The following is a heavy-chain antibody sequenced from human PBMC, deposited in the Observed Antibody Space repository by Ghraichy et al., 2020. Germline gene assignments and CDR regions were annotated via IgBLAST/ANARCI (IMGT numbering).Heavy chain of an antibody. D-gene: IGHD6-19*01. J-gene: IGHJ6*03. CDR2: ISAYNGNT. V-gene: IGHV1-18*01. CDR1: GYTFTSYG. CDR3: ARGRGKQWLVHGPYYYYYMDV. Sequence: ASVKVSCKASGYTFTSYGISWVRQAPGQGLEWMGWISAYNGNTNYAQKLQGRVTMTTDTSTSTAYMELRSLRSDDTAVYYCARGRGKQWLVHGPYYYYYMDVWGKGTTVTVSS.